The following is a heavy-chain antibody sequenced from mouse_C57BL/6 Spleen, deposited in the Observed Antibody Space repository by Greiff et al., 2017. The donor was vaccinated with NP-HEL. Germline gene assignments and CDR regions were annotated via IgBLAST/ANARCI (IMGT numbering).Heavy chain of an antibody. CDR2: IDPSDSYT. Sequence: QVQLQQPGAELVKPGASVKLSCKASGYTFTSYWMQWVKQRPGQGLEWIGEIDPSDSYTNYNQKFKGKATLTVDTSSSTAYMQLSSLTSEDSAVYYCARGVLLRACFDYWGQGTTLTVSS. CDR3: ARGVLLRACFDY. D-gene: IGHD1-1*01. V-gene: IGHV1-50*01. J-gene: IGHJ2*01. CDR1: GYTFTSYW.